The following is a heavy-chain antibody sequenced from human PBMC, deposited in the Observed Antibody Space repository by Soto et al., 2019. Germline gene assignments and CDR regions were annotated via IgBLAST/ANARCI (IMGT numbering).Heavy chain of an antibody. Sequence: SETLSLTCTVSGGSISSYYWSWIRQPPGKGLEWIGYIYYSGGTNYNPSLKSRVTISVDTSKNQFSLKLSSVTAADTAVYYCARGYYYYGMDVWGQGTTVTVSS. J-gene: IGHJ6*02. V-gene: IGHV4-59*01. CDR3: ARGYYYYGMDV. CDR2: IYYSGGT. CDR1: GGSISSYY.